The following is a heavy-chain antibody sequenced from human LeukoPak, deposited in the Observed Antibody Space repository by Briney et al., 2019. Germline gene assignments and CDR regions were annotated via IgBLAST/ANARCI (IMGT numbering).Heavy chain of an antibody. CDR3: AREQSTFGSAGAFAI. D-gene: IGHD3-16*01. V-gene: IGHV3-33*01. Sequence: GRSLSLSCGASGFTFSRYDMHWIRQAPGKGLEWVADSWWAGSDYADSVTGRFTISRDTSRVTLSLEMNSLRVDDTATYYCAREQSTFGSAGAFAIWGQGTVVIVSS. CDR2: SWWAGSD. CDR1: GFTFSRYD. J-gene: IGHJ3*02.